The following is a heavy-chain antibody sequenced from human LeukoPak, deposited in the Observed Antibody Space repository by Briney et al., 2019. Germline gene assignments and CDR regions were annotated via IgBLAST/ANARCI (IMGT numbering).Heavy chain of an antibody. Sequence: SVKISCKASGGTFSSYAISWVRQAPGQGLEWMGGIIPIFGTANYAQKFQGRVTITADKSTSTAYMELSSLRSEDTAVYYCARSGFGELPFDYWGQGTLVTVSS. CDR2: IIPIFGTA. CDR3: ARSGFGELPFDY. J-gene: IGHJ4*02. CDR1: GGTFSSYA. D-gene: IGHD3-10*01. V-gene: IGHV1-69*06.